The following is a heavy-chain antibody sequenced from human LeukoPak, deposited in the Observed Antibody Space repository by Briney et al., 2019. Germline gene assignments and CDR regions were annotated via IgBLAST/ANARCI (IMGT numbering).Heavy chain of an antibody. Sequence: GGTLRLSCAVSGFTFSNYGMSWVRQAPGKGLEWVSTISGSGGRTYYADSVKGRFTISRDNSKNTLYLQMNSLRAEDTAVYYCARDHYDFWSGYYNIPDYWGQGTLVTVSS. V-gene: IGHV3-23*01. CDR3: ARDHYDFWSGYYNIPDY. CDR1: GFTFSNYG. J-gene: IGHJ4*02. CDR2: ISGSGGRT. D-gene: IGHD3-3*01.